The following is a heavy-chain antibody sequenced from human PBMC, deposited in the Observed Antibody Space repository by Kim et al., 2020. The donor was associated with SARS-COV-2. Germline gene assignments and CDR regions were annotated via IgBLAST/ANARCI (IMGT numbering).Heavy chain of an antibody. V-gene: IGHV3-48*02. D-gene: IGHD2-2*03. Sequence: GGSLRLSCAASGFTFSSYSMNWVRQAPGKGLEWVSYISSSSSTIYYADSVKGRFTISRDNAKNSLYLQMNSLRDEDTAVYYCARDSLLGIGRGANLDYWGQGTLVTVSS. CDR3: ARDSLLGIGRGANLDY. CDR1: GFTFSSYS. CDR2: ISSSSSTI. J-gene: IGHJ4*02.